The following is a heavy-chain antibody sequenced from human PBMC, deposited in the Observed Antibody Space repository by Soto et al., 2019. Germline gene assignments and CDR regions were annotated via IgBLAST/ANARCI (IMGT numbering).Heavy chain of an antibody. D-gene: IGHD6-13*01. Sequence: WWSLRLSCSASGFTCSSYWMSWFRQAPGKGLEWVANIKQDGSEKYYVDSVKGRFTIPRDNAKNSLYLQMNSLRAEDTAVYYCARGSPSSSWYGWIKYYYYGMDAWGQGTTVTVSS. J-gene: IGHJ6*02. CDR2: IKQDGSEK. CDR1: GFTCSSYW. CDR3: ARGSPSSSWYGWIKYYYYGMDA. V-gene: IGHV3-7*03.